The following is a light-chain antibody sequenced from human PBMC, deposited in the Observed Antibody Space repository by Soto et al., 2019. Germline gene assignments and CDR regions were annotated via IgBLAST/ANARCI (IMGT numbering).Light chain of an antibody. CDR2: DAS. V-gene: IGKV3-11*01. J-gene: IGKJ1*01. CDR3: RHRHNWPTWT. Sequence: EIVLTQSPATLSLSPGERATLSCRASQSVHSSLAWFQQKPGQAPRLLIYDASNRATGIPARFSGSGSGTDFTLTISSLEPEDFAVYYCRHRHNWPTWTFGQGTKVDIK. CDR1: QSVHSS.